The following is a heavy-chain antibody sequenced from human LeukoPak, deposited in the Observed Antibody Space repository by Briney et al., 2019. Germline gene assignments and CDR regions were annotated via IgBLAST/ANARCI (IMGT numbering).Heavy chain of an antibody. CDR2: ISSYTGST. CDR3: ARGGGAYSSSWYGWFDP. J-gene: IGHJ5*02. D-gene: IGHD6-13*01. Sequence: ASVNVSCKASGYTFTSYSINWVRQAPGQGLEWVGWISSYTGSTNYAQKLQGRVTMTTDTSTSTAYMELSSLRSEDTAVYYCARGGGAYSSSWYGWFDPWGQGTLVTVSS. V-gene: IGHV1-18*01. CDR1: GYTFTSYS.